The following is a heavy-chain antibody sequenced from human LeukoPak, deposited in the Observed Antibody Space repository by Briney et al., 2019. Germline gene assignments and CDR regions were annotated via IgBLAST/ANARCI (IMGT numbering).Heavy chain of an antibody. Sequence: PSETLSLTCAVYGGSFSGYYWSWIRQPPGKGLEWIGEINHSGSTNYNPSLKSRVTISVDTSKNQFSLKLSSVTAADTAVYYCARAPPPPFLIAVAGVDYYYGMDVWGQGTTVTVS. CDR1: GGSFSGYY. CDR3: ARAPPPPFLIAVAGVDYYYGMDV. D-gene: IGHD6-19*01. V-gene: IGHV4-34*01. CDR2: INHSGST. J-gene: IGHJ6*02.